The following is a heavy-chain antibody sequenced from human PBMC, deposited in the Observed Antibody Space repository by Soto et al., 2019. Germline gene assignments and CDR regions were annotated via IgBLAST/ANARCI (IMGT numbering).Heavy chain of an antibody. Sequence: QVQLQQWGAGLLKPSETLSLNCAVTGGSLSGYYWSWIRQPQGKGLEWIGEVKDGGHANYSPSLRGRVTISSDTSNNQFLLRLYSVTAADTGVYYCARGQEGVVATHWDQGSLVTVSS. V-gene: IGHV4-34*01. CDR3: ARGQEGVVATH. D-gene: IGHD5-12*01. CDR1: GGSLSGYY. CDR2: VKDGGHA. J-gene: IGHJ4*02.